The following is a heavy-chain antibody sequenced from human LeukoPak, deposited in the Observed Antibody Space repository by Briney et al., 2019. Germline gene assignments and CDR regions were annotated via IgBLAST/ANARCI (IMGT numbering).Heavy chain of an antibody. CDR3: ARARYFDWLFPGSYYYYGMDV. J-gene: IGHJ6*02. CDR1: GFTFSSYW. Sequence: GGSLRLSCAASGFTFSSYWMSWVRQAPGKGLEWVANIKQDGSEKYYVDSVKGRFTISRDNAKNSLYLQMNSLRAEDTAVYYCARARYFDWLFPGSYYYYGMDVWGQGTTVTVSS. D-gene: IGHD3-9*01. V-gene: IGHV3-7*01. CDR2: IKQDGSEK.